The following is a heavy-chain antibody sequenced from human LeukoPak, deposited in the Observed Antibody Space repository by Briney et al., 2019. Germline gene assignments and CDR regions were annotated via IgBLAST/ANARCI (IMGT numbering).Heavy chain of an antibody. CDR2: ISYDGSNT. V-gene: IGHV3-30-3*01. CDR3: AKDLEYSSSSPDY. Sequence: PGGSLRLSCAATGFTFNSYSMHWVRQAPGKGLEWVALISYDGSNTYYADSVKGRFTISRDNSKNTLYLQMNSLRAEDTAVYYCAKDLEYSSSSPDYWGQGTLVTVSS. D-gene: IGHD6-6*01. CDR1: GFTFNSYS. J-gene: IGHJ4*02.